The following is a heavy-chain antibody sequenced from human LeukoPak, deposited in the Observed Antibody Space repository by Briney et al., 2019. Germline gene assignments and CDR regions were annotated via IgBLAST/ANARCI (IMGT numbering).Heavy chain of an antibody. D-gene: IGHD1-26*01. CDR3: VKDFVGARDY. J-gene: IGHJ4*02. CDR1: GFTLRTYW. CDR2: ITPDGSRT. Sequence: GSLRLSCVASGFTLRTYWMHWVRQAPGKGLVWVSRITPDGSRTDHADSVRGRFTISRDDSKNTLYLQMDSLRAEDTAVYYCVKDFVGARDYWGQGTLVTVSS. V-gene: IGHV3-74*01.